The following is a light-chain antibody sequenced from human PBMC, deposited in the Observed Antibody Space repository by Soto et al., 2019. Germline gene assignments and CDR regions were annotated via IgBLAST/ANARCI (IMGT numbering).Light chain of an antibody. CDR1: QGIRSS. J-gene: IGKJ3*01. V-gene: IGKV1-13*02. CDR3: QQFNSYPVT. CDR2: DAS. Sequence: AIQLTQSPSSLSASIGDRVTITCRASQGIRSSLAWYQQKPGTAPKLLIYDASSLESGVPSRFSGSGYGSDFTLTISSLQPEDFATYYCQQFNSYPVTFGPGTTVDIK.